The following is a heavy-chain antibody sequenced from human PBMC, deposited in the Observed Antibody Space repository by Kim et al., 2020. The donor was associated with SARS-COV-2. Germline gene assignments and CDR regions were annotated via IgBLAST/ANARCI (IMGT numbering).Heavy chain of an antibody. CDR1: GFTFSSYA. V-gene: IGHV3-23*01. CDR2: ISGSGGST. D-gene: IGHD3-10*01. J-gene: IGHJ4*02. CDR3: AKGGSGSYYDLGDY. Sequence: GGSLRLSCAASGFTFSSYAMNWVRQAPGKGLEWVSSISGSGGSTYYADSVKGRFTISRDNSKNTLYLQMNSLRAEDTAVYYCAKGGSGSYYDLGDYWGQGTLVTVSS.